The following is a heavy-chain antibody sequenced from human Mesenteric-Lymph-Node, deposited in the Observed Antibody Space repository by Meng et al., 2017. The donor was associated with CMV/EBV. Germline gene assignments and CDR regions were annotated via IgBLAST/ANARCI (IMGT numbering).Heavy chain of an antibody. CDR2: ITPYNGDI. Sequence: ASVKVSCKASGYTFTNYGVHWVRQAPGQGLEWIGWITPYNGDINYAQKLQGRVTMTTDASTSTAFMELRSLRSDDTAVYYCARLPLRFLEWLPPTINYYYYGMDVWGQGTTVTVSS. J-gene: IGHJ6*02. D-gene: IGHD3-3*01. V-gene: IGHV1-18*01. CDR3: ARLPLRFLEWLPPTINYYYYGMDV. CDR1: GYTFTNYG.